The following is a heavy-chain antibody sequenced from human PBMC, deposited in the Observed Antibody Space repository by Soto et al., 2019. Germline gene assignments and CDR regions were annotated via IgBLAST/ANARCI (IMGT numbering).Heavy chain of an antibody. Sequence: QAQLVQSGAEVKKPGSSVKVSCKASGGTFSSYAISWVRQAPGQGLEWMGGNIPIFGTANYAQKFQGRVTTTADESTSTADMELGSLRSEDTAVYYCAAVLERLRDSWFAPWGQGTLVPVSS. CDR3: AAVLERLRDSWFAP. CDR1: GGTFSSYA. V-gene: IGHV1-69*01. CDR2: NIPIFGTA. D-gene: IGHD1-1*01. J-gene: IGHJ5*02.